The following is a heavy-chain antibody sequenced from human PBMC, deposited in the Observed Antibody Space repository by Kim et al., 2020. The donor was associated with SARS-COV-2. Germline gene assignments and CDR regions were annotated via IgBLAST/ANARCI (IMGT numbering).Heavy chain of an antibody. CDR2: IKQDGSEK. J-gene: IGHJ6*02. D-gene: IGHD6-13*01. CDR3: ARVNSIAAAGSPFRYYYGMDV. CDR1: GFTFSRYW. Sequence: GGSLRLSCAASGFTFSRYWMNWVRQAPGKGLECLANIKQDGSEKYYVDSVKGRFTISRDNAKNSLYLQMNSLRAEDTAVYYCARVNSIAAAGSPFRYYYGMDVWGQGTTVTVSS. V-gene: IGHV3-7*01.